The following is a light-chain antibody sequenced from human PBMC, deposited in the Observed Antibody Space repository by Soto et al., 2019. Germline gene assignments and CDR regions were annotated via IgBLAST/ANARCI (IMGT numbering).Light chain of an antibody. CDR1: QSVSSN. CDR2: ATS. CDR3: QQYDNKPPIT. J-gene: IGKJ5*01. Sequence: EKVMTQSPASQSKSPGERATLSCRASQSVSSNLAWYQQKPGQAPGLLIYATSTRATGIPDRFSGSGSGTEFTLTISSLQSEDFAVYHCQQYDNKPPITFGQGTRLEIK. V-gene: IGKV3-15*01.